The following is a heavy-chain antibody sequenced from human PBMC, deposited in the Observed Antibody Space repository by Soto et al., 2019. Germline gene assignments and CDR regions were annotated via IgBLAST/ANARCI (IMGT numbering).Heavy chain of an antibody. J-gene: IGHJ4*02. D-gene: IGHD3-10*01. Sequence: SETLSLTCTVSGSSISSSSYYWGWIRQPPGKGLEWIGSIYYSGSTYYNPSLKSRVTISVDTSKNQFSLKLSSVTAADTAVYYCARHRGGEIDYWGQGTLVTVSS. V-gene: IGHV4-39*01. CDR2: IYYSGST. CDR1: GSSISSSSYY. CDR3: ARHRGGEIDY.